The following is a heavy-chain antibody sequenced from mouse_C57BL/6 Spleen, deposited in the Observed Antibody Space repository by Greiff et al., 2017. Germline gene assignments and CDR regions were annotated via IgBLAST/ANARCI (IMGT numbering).Heavy chain of an antibody. CDR1: GFSLTSYG. CDR3: ARQDYYGSSYAMDY. Sequence: QVQLKQSGPGLVAPSQSLSITCTVSGFSLTSYGVHWVRQPPGKGLEWLVVIWSDGSTTYNSALKSRLSISKDNSKSQVFLKMNSLQTDDTAMYYCARQDYYGSSYAMDYWGQGTSVTVSS. D-gene: IGHD1-1*01. V-gene: IGHV2-6-1*01. J-gene: IGHJ4*01. CDR2: IWSDGST.